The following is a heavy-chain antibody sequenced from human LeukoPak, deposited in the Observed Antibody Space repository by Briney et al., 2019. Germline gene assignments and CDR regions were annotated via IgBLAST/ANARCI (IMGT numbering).Heavy chain of an antibody. V-gene: IGHV1-46*01. D-gene: IGHD5-18*01. CDR2: INPSGGST. CDR1: VYTFTSYY. Sequence: GASVKVSRKASVYTFTSYYIHWVRQPPAQGLEWVGIINPSGGSTSYAQKFQGRVTITRDTSTSTVYMELSSLRSEHSAVHYCARERGYSYGCRDYWGQGTLVTVSS. CDR3: ARERGYSYGCRDY. J-gene: IGHJ4*02.